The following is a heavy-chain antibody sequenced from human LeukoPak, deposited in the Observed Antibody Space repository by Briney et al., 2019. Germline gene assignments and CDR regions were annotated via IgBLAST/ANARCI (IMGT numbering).Heavy chain of an antibody. CDR3: AREMRTVTTYNWFDP. CDR2: IYYSGST. CDR1: GGSISSGGYY. D-gene: IGHD4-17*01. J-gene: IGHJ5*02. V-gene: IGHV4-31*03. Sequence: SQTLSLTCTVSGGSISSGGYYWSWICQHPGKGLEWIGYIYYSGSTYYNPSLKSRVTISVDTSKNQFSLKLTFVTAADTAVYYCAREMRTVTTYNWFDPWGQGTLVTVSS.